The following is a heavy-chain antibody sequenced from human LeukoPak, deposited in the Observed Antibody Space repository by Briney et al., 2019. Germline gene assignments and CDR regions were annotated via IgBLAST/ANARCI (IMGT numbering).Heavy chain of an antibody. D-gene: IGHD5-24*01. CDR3: ARSVKRDGYNSFDY. Sequence: SETLSLTCTVSGYSISSAYYWVWIRQPPGKGLEWIGTIYHSGTTYYNPSLKSRVAISVDTSKNQFSLKLSSVTAADTAVYYCARSVKRDGYNSFDYWGQGTLVTVSS. CDR1: GYSISSAYY. CDR2: IYHSGTT. V-gene: IGHV4-38-2*02. J-gene: IGHJ4*02.